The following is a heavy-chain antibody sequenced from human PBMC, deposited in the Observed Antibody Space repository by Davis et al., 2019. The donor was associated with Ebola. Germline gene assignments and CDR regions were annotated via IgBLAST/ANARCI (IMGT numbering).Heavy chain of an antibody. CDR3: ARGRDYVWGSYRDDAFGI. V-gene: IGHV3-74*01. CDR2: INSDGSST. D-gene: IGHD3-16*02. J-gene: IGHJ3*02. Sequence: HTGGSLRLSCAASGFTFSSYDMHWVRQAPGKGLVWVSRINSDGSSTSYADSVKGRFTISRDNAKNTLYLQMNSLRAEDTAVYYCARGRDYVWGSYRDDAFGIWGQGTMVTVSS. CDR1: GFTFSSYD.